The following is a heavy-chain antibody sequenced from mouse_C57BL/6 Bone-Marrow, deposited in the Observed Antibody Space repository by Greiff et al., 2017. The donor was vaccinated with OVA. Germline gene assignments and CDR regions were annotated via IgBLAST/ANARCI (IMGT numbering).Heavy chain of an antibody. CDR3: ARLSPPLYDGAMDY. V-gene: IGHV5-6*01. Sequence: EVQRVESGGDLVKPGGSLKLSCAASGFTFSSYGMSWVRQTPDKRLEWVATISSGGSYTYYPDSVKGRFTISRDNAKNTLYLQMSSLKSEDTAMYYCARLSPPLYDGAMDYWGQGTSVTVSS. CDR1: GFTFSSYG. J-gene: IGHJ4*01. D-gene: IGHD2-1*01. CDR2: ISSGGSYT.